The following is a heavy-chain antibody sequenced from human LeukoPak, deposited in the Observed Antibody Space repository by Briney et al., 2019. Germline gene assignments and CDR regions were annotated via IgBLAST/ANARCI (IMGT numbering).Heavy chain of an antibody. CDR1: GFALSGSA. J-gene: IGHJ5*02. D-gene: IGHD1-26*01. Sequence: GGSLRLSCTASGFALSGSAVHWVRQSCEKGGEGVGHIDKESQFYPSGTGYAASVEGRFTISRDDSKNTAYVQMNSLKTDDTALYFCTRDSGTYNWLDPWGQGTLVTVSS. CDR3: TRDSGTYNWLDP. CDR2: IDKESQFYPS. V-gene: IGHV3-73*01.